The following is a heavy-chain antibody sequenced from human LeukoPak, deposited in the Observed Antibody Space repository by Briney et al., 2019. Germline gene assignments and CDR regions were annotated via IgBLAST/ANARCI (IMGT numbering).Heavy chain of an antibody. V-gene: IGHV3-23*01. Sequence: PGGSLRLSCAASGFTFSSYWMSWVRQAPGKGLEWVSGISGSGGSTHYADSVEGRFTISRDNSRSTLYLQVNSLRADDTAVYYCARRGSYYEADYWGQGTLVTVSS. CDR3: ARRGSYYEADY. CDR2: ISGSGGST. J-gene: IGHJ4*02. D-gene: IGHD1-26*01. CDR1: GFTFSSYW.